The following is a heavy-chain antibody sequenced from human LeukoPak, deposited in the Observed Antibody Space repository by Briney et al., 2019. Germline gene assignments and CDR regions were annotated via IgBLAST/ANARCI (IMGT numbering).Heavy chain of an antibody. CDR3: ARGRTTGSDY. CDR2: ISSSSSTI. V-gene: IGHV3-48*01. D-gene: IGHD4-17*01. J-gene: IGHJ4*02. CDR1: GFTFSSYS. Sequence: GRSLRLSCAASGFTFSSYSMNWVRQAPGKGLEWVSYISSSSSTIYYADSVKGRFTISRDNAKNSLYLQMNSLRAEDTAVYYCARGRTTGSDYWGQGTLVTVSS.